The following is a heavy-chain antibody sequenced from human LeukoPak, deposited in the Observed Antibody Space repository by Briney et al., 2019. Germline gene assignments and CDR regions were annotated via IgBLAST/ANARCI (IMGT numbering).Heavy chain of an antibody. J-gene: IGHJ4*02. CDR1: GFTFSSYA. V-gene: IGHV3-23*01. D-gene: IGHD3-10*01. CDR3: AKVGNYYGSGSYSDY. CDR2: ISGSGGGT. Sequence: PGGSLRLSCAASGFTFSSYAMSWVRQAPAKGLQWVSTISGSGGGTYYADSVKGLFTISRDRSKGTLYMQMNSLRGDDTAVYYCAKVGNYYGSGSYSDYWGQGTLVTVSS.